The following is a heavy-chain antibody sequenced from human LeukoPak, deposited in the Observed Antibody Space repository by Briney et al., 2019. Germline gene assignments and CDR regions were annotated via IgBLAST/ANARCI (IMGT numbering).Heavy chain of an antibody. J-gene: IGHJ4*02. CDR3: ARAGYSYGQSIYFDY. V-gene: IGHV1-2*02. CDR2: INPNSGGT. D-gene: IGHD5-18*01. CDR1: GYTFTGYY. Sequence: ASVKVSCKASGYTFTGYYMHWVRQAPGQGLEWMGWINPNSGGTNYAQEFQGRVTMTRDTSISTAYMELSGLRSDDTAVYYCARAGYSYGQSIYFDYWGQGTLVTVSS.